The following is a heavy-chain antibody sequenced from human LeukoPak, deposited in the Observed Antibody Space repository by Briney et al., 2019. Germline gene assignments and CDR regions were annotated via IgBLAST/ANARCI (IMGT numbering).Heavy chain of an antibody. CDR2: IRYDGSNK. Sequence: GGSLRLSCAASGFTFSSYGMHWVRQAPGKGLEWVAFIRYDGSNKYYADSVKGRFTISRDNSKNTLYLQMNSLRAEDTAVYYCAKDLTRYSSWSGIDYWGQGTLVTVSS. CDR1: GFTFSSYG. J-gene: IGHJ4*02. CDR3: AKDLTRYSSWSGIDY. D-gene: IGHD6-6*01. V-gene: IGHV3-30*02.